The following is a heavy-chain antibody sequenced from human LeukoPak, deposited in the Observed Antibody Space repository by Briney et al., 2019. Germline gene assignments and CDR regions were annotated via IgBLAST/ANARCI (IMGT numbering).Heavy chain of an antibody. V-gene: IGHV3-7*01. CDR1: GFTFSSYW. CDR2: INQDGSDK. J-gene: IGHJ6*03. CDR3: ARHLNTGSGWYLSYYYYYYMDV. Sequence: GGSLRLSCAASGFTFSSYWMSWVRQAPGKGLEWVANINQDGSDKYYVDSVKGRFTISRDNAKNSLYLQMNSLRAEDTAVYYCARHLNTGSGWYLSYYYYYYMDVWGKGTTVTVSS. D-gene: IGHD6-19*01.